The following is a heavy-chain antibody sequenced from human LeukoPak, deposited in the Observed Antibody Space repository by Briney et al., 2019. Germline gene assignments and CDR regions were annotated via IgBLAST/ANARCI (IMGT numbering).Heavy chain of an antibody. J-gene: IGHJ5*02. CDR1: GGSISSSSYY. V-gene: IGHV4-39*01. D-gene: IGHD1-1*01. CDR3: ARPLEGGWFDP. Sequence: PSETLSLTCTVSGGSISSSSYYWGWIRQPPGKGLEWIGSIYYSGSTYYNPSLKSRVTISVDTSKNQFSLKLSSVTAADTAVYYCARPLEGGWFDPWGQGTLVTVSS. CDR2: IYYSGST.